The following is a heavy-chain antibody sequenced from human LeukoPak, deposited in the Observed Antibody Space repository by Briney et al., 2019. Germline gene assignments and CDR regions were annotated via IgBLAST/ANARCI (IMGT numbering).Heavy chain of an antibody. CDR1: GDSISSSSSY. D-gene: IGHD1-26*01. Sequence: SETLSLTCTVSGDSISSSSSYWGWIRQPPGKGLEWIGSMWFGATTSYDPSLKSRVTISVDPFKNQFSLKLSSVTAADTALYYCARGRRGSYFQDYWGQGTLVTVSS. J-gene: IGHJ4*02. V-gene: IGHV4-39*07. CDR2: MWFGATT. CDR3: ARGRRGSYFQDY.